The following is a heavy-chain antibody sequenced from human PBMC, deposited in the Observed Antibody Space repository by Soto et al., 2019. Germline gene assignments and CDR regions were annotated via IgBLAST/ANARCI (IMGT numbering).Heavy chain of an antibody. CDR2: ISAYNGNT. CDR3: ARDKDRQGYYYGMDV. CDR1: GYTFTSYG. J-gene: IGHJ6*02. V-gene: IGHV1-18*01. Sequence: ASVKVSCKASGYTFTSYGISWVRQAPGQGLEWMGWISAYNGNTNYAQKLQGRVTMTTDTSTSTAYMELRSLRSDDTAVYYCARDKDRQGYYYGMDVWGQGNTVTVSS.